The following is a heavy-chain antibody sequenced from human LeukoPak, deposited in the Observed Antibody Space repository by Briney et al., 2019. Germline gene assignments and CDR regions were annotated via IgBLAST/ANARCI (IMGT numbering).Heavy chain of an antibody. CDR2: ISSSSSYT. CDR3: ARVDVAART. J-gene: IGHJ5*02. D-gene: IGHD6-13*01. CDR1: GFTFRDHY. V-gene: IGHV3-11*05. Sequence: PGRFPRPSCAASGFTFRDHYVSWIRQGPGKGLEWVSYISSSSSYTNYADSVKGRFTISRDNAKNSLYLQMNSLRAEDTAVYYCARVDVAARTWGQGTLVTVSS.